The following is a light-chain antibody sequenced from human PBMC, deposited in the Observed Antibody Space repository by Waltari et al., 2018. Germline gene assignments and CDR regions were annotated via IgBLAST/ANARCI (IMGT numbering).Light chain of an antibody. V-gene: IGKV3-20*01. J-gene: IGKJ1*01. CDR1: QSVSRAW. CDR2: GAS. Sequence: EIVLTQSPGSLSSSPGERXTLSCRASQSVSRAWAWYQQKPGQAPRLLIFGASNRATGIPDRFSGSGSETDFSLTISRLEPEDFAVYYCQHYVRLPATFGRGTKVEIK. CDR3: QHYVRLPAT.